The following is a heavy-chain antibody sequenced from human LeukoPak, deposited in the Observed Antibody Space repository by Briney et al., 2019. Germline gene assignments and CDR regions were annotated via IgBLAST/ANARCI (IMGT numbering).Heavy chain of an antibody. J-gene: IGHJ4*02. CDR2: IYTGGST. CDR3: ARGNSSSWPLDY. D-gene: IGHD6-13*01. V-gene: IGHV4-4*07. Sequence: SETLSLTCTVSGGSINSYFWTWIRQPAGKGLEWIGRIYTGGSTNYNPSLKSRVTMSVDTSKNQFSLKLNSVTAADTAVYYCARGNSSSWPLDYWGQGALVTVSS. CDR1: GGSINSYF.